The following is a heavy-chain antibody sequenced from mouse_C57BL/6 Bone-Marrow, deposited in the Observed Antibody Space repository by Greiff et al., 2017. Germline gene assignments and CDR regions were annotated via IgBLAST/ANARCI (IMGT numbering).Heavy chain of an antibody. Sequence: VQLQQPGAELVRPGTSVKLSCKASGYTFTSYWMHWVKQRPGQGLEWIGVIDPSDSYTNYNQQFKGKATLTVDTSSSTAYMQLSSLTSEDSAVYARARPPKYYGSSYGSAMDYRGQGTSGTV. J-gene: IGHJ4*01. D-gene: IGHD1-1*01. V-gene: IGHV1-59*01. CDR1: GYTFTSYW. CDR3: ARPPKYYGSSYGSAMDY. CDR2: IDPSDSYT.